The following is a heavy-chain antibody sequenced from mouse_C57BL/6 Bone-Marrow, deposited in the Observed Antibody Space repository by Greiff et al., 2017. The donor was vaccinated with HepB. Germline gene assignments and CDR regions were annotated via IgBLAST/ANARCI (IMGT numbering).Heavy chain of an antibody. CDR1: GYTFTSYG. D-gene: IGHD2-1*01. Sequence: QVQLQQSGAELARPGASVKLSCKASGYTFTSYGISWVKQRTGQGLEWIGEIYPRSGNTYYNEKFKGKATLTADKSSSTAYMELRSLTSEDSAVYFCARRGLYYGNYGNAMDYWGQGTSVTVSS. CDR2: IYPRSGNT. CDR3: ARRGLYYGNYGNAMDY. J-gene: IGHJ4*01. V-gene: IGHV1-81*01.